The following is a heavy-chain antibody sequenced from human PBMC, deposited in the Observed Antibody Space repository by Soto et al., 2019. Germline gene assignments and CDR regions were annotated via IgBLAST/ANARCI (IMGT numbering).Heavy chain of an antibody. Sequence: GGSLRLSCAASGFIFSGYGMHWVRQAPGKGLEWVALISYDGSNEYFADSVKGRFTISRDNSKNTLYLQRNSLRADDTAVYYCARDNRRLDCDAYDIWGQGTMVTVSS. V-gene: IGHV3-33*01. CDR2: ISYDGSNE. CDR3: ARDNRRLDCDAYDI. CDR1: GFIFSGYG. D-gene: IGHD1-1*01. J-gene: IGHJ3*02.